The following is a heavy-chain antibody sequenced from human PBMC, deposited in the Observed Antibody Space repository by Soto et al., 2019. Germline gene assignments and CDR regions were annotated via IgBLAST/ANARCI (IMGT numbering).Heavy chain of an antibody. CDR3: ATPPDYDGCLDS. CDR2: INVGNGNT. J-gene: IGHJ4*02. D-gene: IGHD3-22*01. V-gene: IGHV1-3*01. CDR1: GYTVTRYN. Sequence: QVQFVQSGAEVKKPGASVKVSCKTPGYTVTRYNIHWVRQAPGQRLEWMGWINVGNGNTRYSQKFQGRLTLTRDTPGNTAYLELNSLISEDTAVYYCATPPDYDGCLDSWGQGTLVTVSS.